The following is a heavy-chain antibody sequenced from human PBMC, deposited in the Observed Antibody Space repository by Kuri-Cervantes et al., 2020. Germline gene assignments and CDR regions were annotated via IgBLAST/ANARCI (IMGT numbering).Heavy chain of an antibody. D-gene: IGHD3-10*01. V-gene: IGHV3-21*01. J-gene: IGHJ6*02. CDR2: ISDSSYYI. CDR1: GFTFSDYS. Sequence: GGSLRLSCAASGFTFSDYSLNWVRQAPGRGLEWVASISDSSYYIYYADSVKGRFTISRDNAKNSLYLQMNSLRAEDTAVYYCARDSGVWFGDYYYGMDVWGQGTTVTVSS. CDR3: ARDSGVWFGDYYYGMDV.